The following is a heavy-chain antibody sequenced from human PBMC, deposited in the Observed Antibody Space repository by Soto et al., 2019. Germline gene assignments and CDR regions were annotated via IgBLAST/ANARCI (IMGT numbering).Heavy chain of an antibody. V-gene: IGHV4-34*01. CDR1: GGYFSGCY. CDR2: INHGGST. J-gene: IGHJ5*02. Sequence: QVQLQQWGAGLLNPSETLSLTCAASGGYFSGCYWSRIRQPTGKGLEWCGEINHGGSTNYNPSLKSRVTISVDTSKNPFSLQLSYVTAADTAVYYCARGRLRFLEWSKNWCDPWGQGTLVTVSS. D-gene: IGHD3-3*01. CDR3: ARGRLRFLEWSKNWCDP.